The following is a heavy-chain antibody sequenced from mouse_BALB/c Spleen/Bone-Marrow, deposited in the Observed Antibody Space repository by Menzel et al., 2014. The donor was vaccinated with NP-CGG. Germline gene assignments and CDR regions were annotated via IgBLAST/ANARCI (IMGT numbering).Heavy chain of an antibody. CDR3: ARYDGPAWFAY. CDR1: GYSFTTYW. CDR2: INPSNGRT. Sequence: QVQLQQSGAELVKPGASVRLSCKASGYSFTTYWIHWVKHRPGQGLEWIGEINPSNGRTNYNEKLKSKATLTVDKSSSTAYMQLSSLTSEDSAVYYCARYDGPAWFAYWGQGTLVTVSA. D-gene: IGHD2-3*01. V-gene: IGHV1S81*02. J-gene: IGHJ3*01.